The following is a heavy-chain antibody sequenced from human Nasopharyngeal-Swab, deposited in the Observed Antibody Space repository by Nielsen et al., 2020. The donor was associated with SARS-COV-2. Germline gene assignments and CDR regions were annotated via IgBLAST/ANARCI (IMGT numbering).Heavy chain of an antibody. J-gene: IGHJ4*02. Sequence: ETLSLTCAASGFTFSSYAMSWVRQAPGKGLEWVSAISGSGGSTYYADSVKGRFTISRDNSKNTLYLQMNSLRAEDTAVYYCATTGMVVAATWYFDYWGQGTLVTVSS. D-gene: IGHD2-15*01. CDR2: ISGSGGST. V-gene: IGHV3-23*01. CDR3: ATTGMVVAATWYFDY. CDR1: GFTFSSYA.